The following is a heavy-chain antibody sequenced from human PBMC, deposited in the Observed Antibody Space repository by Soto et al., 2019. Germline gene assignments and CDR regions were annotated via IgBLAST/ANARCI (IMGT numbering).Heavy chain of an antibody. V-gene: IGHV3-23*01. CDR1: EFTFRTYA. Sequence: EVQLLESGGGLVRPGGSLRLSCEGPEFTFRTYAMSWVRQVPGKGLEWVSGISVGGTNTMYADSVKGRFTNTKDNSKSTLYLQMNSLRVEDTAIYYCAKDPNGDWIRGFDAWGQGTLVTLSS. D-gene: IGHD5-18*01. CDR2: ISVGGTNT. CDR3: AKDPNGDWIRGFDA. J-gene: IGHJ4*02.